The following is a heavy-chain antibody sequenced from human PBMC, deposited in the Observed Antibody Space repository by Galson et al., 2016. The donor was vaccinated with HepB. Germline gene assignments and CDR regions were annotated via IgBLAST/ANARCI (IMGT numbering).Heavy chain of an antibody. J-gene: IGHJ4*02. CDR1: GGSIGSNGNY. V-gene: IGHV4-39*01. CDR3: ARHRGPYDSVSVE. D-gene: IGHD3-16*01. Sequence: SETLSLTCTVSGGSIGSNGNYWGWIRQSPGMGLEWIGSISYSRSTYYNPSLKSRVTLSINPSKNQFSLKLSSVTAADTAVYYCARHRGPYDSVSVEWGQGTLVTVSS. CDR2: ISYSRST.